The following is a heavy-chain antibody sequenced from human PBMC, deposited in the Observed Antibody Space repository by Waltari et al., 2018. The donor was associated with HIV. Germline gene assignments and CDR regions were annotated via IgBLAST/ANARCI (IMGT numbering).Heavy chain of an antibody. J-gene: IGHJ5*02. CDR2: FKSKTHGGTT. CDR1: AFTFSHAP. Sequence: EEQLVESGGGLVEPGGSLRLPCAASAFTFSHAPMDWVRQARGKGLKGVGGFKSKTHGGTTDNAAPVKDRLTISRHDSRNALDLKMNSRRSDDTGMDYCTTGLERWGQGTRVTVSS. V-gene: IGHV3-15*01. CDR3: TTGLER.